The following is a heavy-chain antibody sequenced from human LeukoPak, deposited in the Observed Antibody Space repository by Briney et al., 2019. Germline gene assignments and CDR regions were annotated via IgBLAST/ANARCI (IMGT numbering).Heavy chain of an antibody. CDR1: GGSITNYY. V-gene: IGHV4-59*01. CDR2: VSYSGST. Sequence: SETLSLTCTVSGGSITNYYWSWVRQPPGKGLEWLGYVSYSGSTNYNPSLRSRVTISADTSKKQVSLKLTSVTAADTAVFYCARSYSSSWSGDFQHWGQGTLVTVSS. J-gene: IGHJ1*01. D-gene: IGHD6-6*01. CDR3: ARSYSSSWSGDFQH.